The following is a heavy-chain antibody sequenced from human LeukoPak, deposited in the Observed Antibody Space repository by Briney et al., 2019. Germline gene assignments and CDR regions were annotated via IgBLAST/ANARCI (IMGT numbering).Heavy chain of an antibody. J-gene: IGHJ6*03. CDR3: AKAPNYYDSSGYYYAAHYYSYMDV. V-gene: IGHV3-23*01. CDR1: GFTGSSNY. CDR2: ISGSGGST. D-gene: IGHD3-22*01. Sequence: GGPPLISCAASGFTGSSNYMSRGRRAPGEGLEGGLGISGSGGSTYYADSGKGRFTISRDNSKNTLYLQMNSLRAEDTAVYYCAKAPNYYDSSGYYYAAHYYSYMDVWGKGTTVTVSS.